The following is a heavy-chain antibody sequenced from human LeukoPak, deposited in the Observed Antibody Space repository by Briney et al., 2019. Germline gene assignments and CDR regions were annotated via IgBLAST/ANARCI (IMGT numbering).Heavy chain of an antibody. D-gene: IGHD6-13*01. Sequence: ASVKVSCKASGYTFTGYYMHWVRQAPGQGLEWMGWINPNSGGTNYAQKFQGRVTMTRDTSISAAYMELSRLRSDDTAVYYCARELHSSSWGSVYWGQGTLATVSS. CDR3: ARELHSSSWGSVY. J-gene: IGHJ4*02. V-gene: IGHV1-2*02. CDR1: GYTFTGYY. CDR2: INPNSGGT.